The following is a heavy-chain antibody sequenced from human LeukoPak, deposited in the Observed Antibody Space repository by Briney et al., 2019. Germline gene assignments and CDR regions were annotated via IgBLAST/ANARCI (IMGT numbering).Heavy chain of an antibody. J-gene: IGHJ4*02. CDR1: GYTFTGYY. Sequence: ASVKVSCKASGYTFTGYYMHWVRQAPGQGLEWMGWINPNSGGTNYAQKFQGRATMTRDTSISTAYMELSRLRSDDTAVYYCARDGGYCSGGSCSGYFDYWGQGTLVTVSS. CDR2: INPNSGGT. V-gene: IGHV1-2*02. CDR3: ARDGGYCSGGSCSGYFDY. D-gene: IGHD2-15*01.